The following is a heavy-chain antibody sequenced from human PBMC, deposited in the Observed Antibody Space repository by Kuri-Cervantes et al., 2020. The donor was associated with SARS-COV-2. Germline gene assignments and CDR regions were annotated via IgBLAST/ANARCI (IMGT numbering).Heavy chain of an antibody. J-gene: IGHJ6*02. D-gene: IGHD2-15*01. CDR3: ATGIGYCSGGSCYNYYYGMDV. CDR2: FDPEDGET. Sequence: ASVKVSCKVSGYTLTELSMHWVRQAPGKGLEWMGGFDPEDGETIYAQKFQGRVTMTEDTSTDTAYMELNSLRSEDTAVYYCATGIGYCSGGSCYNYYYGMDVWGQGTTVTVSS. V-gene: IGHV1-24*01. CDR1: GYTLTELS.